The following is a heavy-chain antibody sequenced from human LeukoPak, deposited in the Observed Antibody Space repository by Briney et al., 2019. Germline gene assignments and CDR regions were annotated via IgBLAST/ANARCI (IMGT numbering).Heavy chain of an antibody. CDR1: GGPISNYY. Sequence: SETLSLTCSVSGGPISNYYWSWIRQPPGKGLEWIGYVHYSGITKYNPSVKSRVTISLDTSSSQFSLKLSSVTAADTAVYYCARGSGSVISMLRLDYWGQGTLVTVSS. CDR2: VHYSGIT. D-gene: IGHD2-21*01. CDR3: ARGSGSVISMLRLDY. J-gene: IGHJ4*02. V-gene: IGHV4-59*08.